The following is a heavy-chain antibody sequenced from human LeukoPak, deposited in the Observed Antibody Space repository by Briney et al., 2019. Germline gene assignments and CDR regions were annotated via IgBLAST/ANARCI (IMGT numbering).Heavy chain of an antibody. CDR2: FDPEDGET. D-gene: IGHD3-10*01. Sequence: ASVKVSCKVSGYTLTELSMHWVRQAPGKGLEWMGGFDPEDGETIYAQKFQGRVTMTEDTSTDTAYMELSSLRSEDTAVYYCATTSGRILWFGPPALAPFDYWAREPWSPSPQ. CDR1: GYTLTELS. J-gene: IGHJ4*02. CDR3: ATTSGRILWFGPPALAPFDY. V-gene: IGHV1-24*01.